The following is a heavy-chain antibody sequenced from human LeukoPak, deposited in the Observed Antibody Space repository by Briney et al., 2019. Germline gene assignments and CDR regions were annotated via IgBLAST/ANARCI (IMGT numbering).Heavy chain of an antibody. Sequence: SEPLSLTCTVSGGSVSSGSYYWSWIRRPPGKGLEWIGYSYYSGSTNYNPSLKSLVTISVDTSKTQFPLKLSSVTAADTAVYYCERDTDWNDAWFDPWGQGTLVTVSS. D-gene: IGHD1-1*01. J-gene: IGHJ5*02. CDR3: ERDTDWNDAWFDP. V-gene: IGHV4-61*01. CDR2: SYYSGST. CDR1: GGSVSSGSYY.